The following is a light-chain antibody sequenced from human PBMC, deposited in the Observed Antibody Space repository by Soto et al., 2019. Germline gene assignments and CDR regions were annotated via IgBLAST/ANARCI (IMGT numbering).Light chain of an antibody. V-gene: IGLV2-14*01. Sequence: QSVLTQPASVSGSPGQSITIFCTGTRSDVGAYNSVSWYQQHPGKVPKLIIYDVSTRPSGVSYRFSGSKSGNTASLTISGLQVEDEADYYCTSYTSSVTYVFGVGTKVTVL. CDR1: RSDVGAYNS. J-gene: IGLJ1*01. CDR2: DVS. CDR3: TSYTSSVTYV.